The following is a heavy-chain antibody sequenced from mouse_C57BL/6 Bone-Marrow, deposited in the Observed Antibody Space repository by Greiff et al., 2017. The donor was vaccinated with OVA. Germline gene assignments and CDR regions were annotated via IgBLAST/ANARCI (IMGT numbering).Heavy chain of an antibody. D-gene: IGHD2-1*01. V-gene: IGHV14-4*01. J-gene: IGHJ2*01. CDR2: IDPENGDT. CDR1: GFTFKDDY. Sequence: EVQLQQSGAELVRPGASVKLSCTASGFTFKDDYMHWVQQRPEQGLEWIGWIDPENGDTEYASKFQGKATITADTSSNTASLQLSSLTSEDTAVYYCTSYGNFDYWGQGTTLTVSS. CDR3: TSYGNFDY.